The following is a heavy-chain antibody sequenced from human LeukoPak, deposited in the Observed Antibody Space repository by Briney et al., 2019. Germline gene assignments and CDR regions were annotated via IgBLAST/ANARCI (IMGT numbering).Heavy chain of an antibody. J-gene: IGHJ6*04. D-gene: IGHD3-10*02. V-gene: IGHV3-48*03. CDR3: AELVITMIGGV. CDR2: ISSSGSTI. Sequence: GGSLRLSCAASGFTFSSYEMNWVRQAPGKGLEWVSYISSSGSTIYYADSVKGRFTISRDNAKNSQYLQMNSLRAQDTAVYYCAELVITMIGGVWGKGTTVTISS. CDR1: GFTFSSYE.